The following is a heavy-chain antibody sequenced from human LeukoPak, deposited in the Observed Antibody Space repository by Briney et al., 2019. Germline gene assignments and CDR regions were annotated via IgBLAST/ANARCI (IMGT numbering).Heavy chain of an antibody. Sequence: SGGSLRLSCSASGFTFSTYAMHWVRQAPGKGLDYVSAITTNGGTTYYADSVKGRFTISRDNSKNTLYLQMSSLRAEDTALYYCVRRSGYYYVYWGQGTLVTVSS. V-gene: IGHV3-64D*06. CDR1: GFTFSTYA. D-gene: IGHD3-22*01. CDR2: ITTNGGTT. J-gene: IGHJ4*02. CDR3: VRRSGYYYVY.